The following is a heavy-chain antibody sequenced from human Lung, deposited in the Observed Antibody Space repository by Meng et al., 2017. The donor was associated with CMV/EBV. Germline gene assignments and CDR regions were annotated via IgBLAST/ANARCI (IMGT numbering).Heavy chain of an antibody. D-gene: IGHD3-10*01. CDR1: GDSITNHNC. Sequence: QVQLREPGPDVGRPSETLSLSFAVSGDSITNHNCGAWVRQPPGKGLEWIGEIPHRGSSAYTPSLKSRVSMSIDKSKNQFSLKLTSVTAADTAVYHCLRRSGGSVWGQGTLVTVSS. CDR2: IPHRGSS. J-gene: IGHJ1*01. V-gene: IGHV4-4*02. CDR3: LRRSGGSV.